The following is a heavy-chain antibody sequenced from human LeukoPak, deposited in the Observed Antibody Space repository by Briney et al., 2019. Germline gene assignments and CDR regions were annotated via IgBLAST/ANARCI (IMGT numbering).Heavy chain of an antibody. Sequence: GRSLRLSCAASGFTFSSYAMHWVRQAPGKGLEWVAVISYDGSNKYYADSVKGRFTISRDNSKNTLYLQMNSLRAEDTAVYYCARGGFVVVPAAIGYFDYWGQGTPVTVSS. CDR1: GFTFSSYA. D-gene: IGHD2-2*02. CDR3: ARGGFVVVPAAIGYFDY. V-gene: IGHV3-30-3*01. CDR2: ISYDGSNK. J-gene: IGHJ4*02.